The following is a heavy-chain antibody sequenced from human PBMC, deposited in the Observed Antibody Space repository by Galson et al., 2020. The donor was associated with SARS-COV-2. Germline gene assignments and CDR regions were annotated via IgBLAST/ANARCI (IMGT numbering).Heavy chain of an antibody. CDR1: GFTFSSYW. CDR2: IKQDGSEK. CDR3: ARGGVTRYWYFDL. D-gene: IGHD2-21*02. Sequence: GESLKISCAASGFTFSSYWMSWVRQAPGKGLEWVANIKQDGSEKYYVDSVKGRFTISRDNAKNSLYLQMNSLRAEDTAVYYCARGGVTRYWYFDLWGRGTLVTVSS. J-gene: IGHJ2*01. V-gene: IGHV3-7*05.